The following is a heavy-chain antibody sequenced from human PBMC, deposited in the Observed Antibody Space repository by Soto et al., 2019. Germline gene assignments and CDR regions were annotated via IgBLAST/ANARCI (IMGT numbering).Heavy chain of an antibody. CDR2: ISSSSSTI. J-gene: IGHJ5*02. V-gene: IGHV3-48*01. CDR1: GFTFSTYN. CDR3: ARDSGSWPSWFDP. Sequence: HPGGSLRLSCAASGFTFSTYNMQWVRQAPGKGLEWVSYISSSSSTIHYADSVKGRFSVSRDNAKNSLYLQVNSLRAEDTAVYYCARDSGSWPSWFDPWGQGTQVTVSS. D-gene: IGHD1-26*01.